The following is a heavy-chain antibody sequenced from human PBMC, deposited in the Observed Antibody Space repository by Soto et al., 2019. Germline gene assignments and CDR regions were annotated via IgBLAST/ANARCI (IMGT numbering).Heavy chain of an antibody. D-gene: IGHD2-2*02. CDR3: ASAIGQSPSYNRIFSRASAFYI. V-gene: IGHV4-31*03. CDR2: IYYSGST. Sequence: QVQLQESGPGLVKPSQTLSLTCTLSGGSISSGGYYWRWIRQHPGKGVEWIGYIYYSGSTYYNPSLKSRVTLSVDTSQNQFSLKLSSVTAADKAVYYCASAIGQSPSYNRIFSRASAFYILGQGRMGNVSS. CDR1: GGSISSGGYY. J-gene: IGHJ3*02.